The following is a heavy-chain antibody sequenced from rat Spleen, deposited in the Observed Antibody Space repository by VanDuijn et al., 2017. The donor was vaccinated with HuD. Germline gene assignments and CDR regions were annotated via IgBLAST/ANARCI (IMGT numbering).Heavy chain of an antibody. CDR1: GFTFSDYY. CDR3: ARRHYGYTDYFDY. Sequence: EVQLVESGGGLVQPGRSLKLSCAASGFTFSDYYMAWVRQAPTKGLEWVAAISYDGGNTYYRDSVKGRFTISRDNAKSTLSLQMDSLRSEDTATYYCARRHYGYTDYFDYWGQGVMVTVSS. CDR2: ISYDGGNT. V-gene: IGHV5-25*01. D-gene: IGHD1-9*01. J-gene: IGHJ2*01.